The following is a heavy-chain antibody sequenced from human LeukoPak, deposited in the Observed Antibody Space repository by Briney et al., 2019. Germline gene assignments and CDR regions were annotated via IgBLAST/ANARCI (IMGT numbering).Heavy chain of an antibody. CDR2: IRYDGSNK. J-gene: IGHJ5*02. D-gene: IGHD3-10*01. CDR1: RFTFNKYG. CDR3: AKDSKYYYGSGSLNWFDP. Sequence: GGSLRLSCAASRFTFNKYGMHWVRQAPGKGLEWVAFIRYDGSNKYYADSVKGRFTISRDNSKNTLYLQMNSLRAEDTAVYYCAKDSKYYYGSGSLNWFDPWGQGTLVTVSS. V-gene: IGHV3-30*02.